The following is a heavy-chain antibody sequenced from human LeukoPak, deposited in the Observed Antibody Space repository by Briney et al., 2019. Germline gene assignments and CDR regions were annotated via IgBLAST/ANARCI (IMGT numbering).Heavy chain of an antibody. CDR2: ISYDGSNE. J-gene: IGHJ4*02. D-gene: IGHD1-26*01. V-gene: IGHV3-30*04. Sequence: GRSLRCSCAGSGFTFSSYVRHWVRQAPGKGLEGVAIISYDGSNEYYADSVKGRFTISRDNSKNTLYLQMNSLRAEDPAVYYCARVGQVGALLIDYWGQGTLVTVSS. CDR1: GFTFSSYV. CDR3: ARVGQVGALLIDY.